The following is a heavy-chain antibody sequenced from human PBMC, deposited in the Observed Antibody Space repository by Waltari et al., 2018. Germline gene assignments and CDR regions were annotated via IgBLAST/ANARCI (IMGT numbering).Heavy chain of an antibody. V-gene: IGHV1-69-2*01. Sequence: EVQMLQSGAEVKKPGTPVKISCKVSGDTFTDIYIHWIKQAPGKGLQWMGLRDPEDGQAIYAQKFHGRVTMTADTSIHTAYMELTSLTSEDTAFYYCATALGGGISASRPFHFWGQGTMITVSS. CDR1: GDTFTDIY. CDR3: ATALGGGISASRPFHF. D-gene: IGHD3-10*01. CDR2: RDPEDGQA. J-gene: IGHJ3*01.